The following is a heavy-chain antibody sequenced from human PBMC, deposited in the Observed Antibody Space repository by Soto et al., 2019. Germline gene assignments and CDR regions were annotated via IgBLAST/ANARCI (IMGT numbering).Heavy chain of an antibody. J-gene: IGHJ6*02. V-gene: IGHV1-69*06. D-gene: IGHD3-22*01. Sequence: QVQLVQSGAEVKKPGSSVKVSCKASGGTFSSSAISWVRQAPGQGLEWMGAIIPVFGTAHYAQKCQGRVTITADKPTSTSYIELSRLRSEDTAVYYCARARPDRGKDVRGQGTTVTVSS. CDR1: GGTFSSSA. CDR2: IIPVFGTA. CDR3: ARARPDRGKDV.